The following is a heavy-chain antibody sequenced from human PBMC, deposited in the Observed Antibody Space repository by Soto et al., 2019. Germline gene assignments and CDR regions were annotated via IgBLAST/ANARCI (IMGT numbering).Heavy chain of an antibody. D-gene: IGHD5-18*01. CDR2: IYYSGST. V-gene: IGHV4-59*01. Sequence: SETLSLTCTVSGGSISSYYWSWIRQPPGKGLEWIGYIYYSGSTNYSPSLKSRVTISVDTSKNQFSLKLSSVTAADTAVYYCARVFYSYGYYYGMHIWGQGTTLTVSS. CDR1: GGSISSYY. J-gene: IGHJ6*02. CDR3: ARVFYSYGYYYGMHI.